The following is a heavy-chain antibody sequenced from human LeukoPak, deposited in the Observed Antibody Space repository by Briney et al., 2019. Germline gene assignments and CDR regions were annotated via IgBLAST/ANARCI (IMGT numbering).Heavy chain of an antibody. V-gene: IGHV3-74*01. J-gene: IGHJ4*02. CDR2: INSDGSST. CDR3: ARSRGSIAAPPDSFGPTDY. CDR1: GFTFSSYW. D-gene: IGHD6-6*01. Sequence: GGSLRRSCAASGFTFSSYWMHWVREAPGKGLVWVSRINSDGSSTSYADSVKGRFTISRDNAKNTLYLQMNSLRAEDTAVYYCARSRGSIAAPPDSFGPTDYWGQGTLVTVSS.